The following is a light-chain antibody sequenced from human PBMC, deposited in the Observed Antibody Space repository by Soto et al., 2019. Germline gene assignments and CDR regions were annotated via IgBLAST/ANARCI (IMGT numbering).Light chain of an antibody. Sequence: EIVLTQSPATLSLSPGERATLSCGASQRVSSTYLAWYQQKPGLAPRLLIYHASSRATGIPDRLSGSGSETDFSLSISRLEREDFAVYYCQQYGSSPFTFGQGTKLEIK. V-gene: IGKV3D-20*01. J-gene: IGKJ2*01. CDR3: QQYGSSPFT. CDR2: HAS. CDR1: QRVSSTY.